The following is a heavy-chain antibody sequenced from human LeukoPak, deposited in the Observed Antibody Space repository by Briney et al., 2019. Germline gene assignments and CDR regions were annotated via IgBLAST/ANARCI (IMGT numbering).Heavy chain of an antibody. Sequence: GGSLRLSCAASGFTFSSYAMHWVRQAPGKGLEWVAVISYDGSNKYYADSVKSRFTISRDNSKNTLYLQMNSLRAEDTAVYYCAIGSGSFDYWGQGTLVTVSS. J-gene: IGHJ4*02. D-gene: IGHD1-26*01. V-gene: IGHV3-30*04. CDR1: GFTFSSYA. CDR3: AIGSGSFDY. CDR2: ISYDGSNK.